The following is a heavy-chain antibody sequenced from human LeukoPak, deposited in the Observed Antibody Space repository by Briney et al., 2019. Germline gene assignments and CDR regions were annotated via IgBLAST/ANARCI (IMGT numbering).Heavy chain of an antibody. CDR2: IYYSGST. J-gene: IGHJ4*02. D-gene: IGHD3-10*01. Sequence: PSETLSLTCTVSGGSISSSSYYWGWIRQPPGKGLEWIGSIYYSGSTYYSPSLKSRVTISVDTSKNQFSLKLSSVTAADTAVYYCAGDISGSRYFDYWGQGTLVTVSS. CDR1: GGSISSSSYY. CDR3: AGDISGSRYFDY. V-gene: IGHV4-39*07.